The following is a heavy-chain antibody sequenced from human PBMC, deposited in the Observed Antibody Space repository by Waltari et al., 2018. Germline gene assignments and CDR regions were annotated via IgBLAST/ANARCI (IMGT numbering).Heavy chain of an antibody. V-gene: IGHV3-7*03. CDR2: IKDIGSKK. D-gene: IGHD3-22*01. CDR3: ARERNYYDSTYYYDVWDL. CDR1: GFTLSNYW. Sequence: EVQLVESGGSLVPPGGSLRLFCAVSGFTLSNYWLTWVSQNTGKGLEWVANIKDIGSKKYYVDSVEGRFTISRDNAKNSLFLIMNSLRVEDTAVYYCARERNYYDSTYYYDVWDLWGQVTMVTVSS. J-gene: IGHJ3*01.